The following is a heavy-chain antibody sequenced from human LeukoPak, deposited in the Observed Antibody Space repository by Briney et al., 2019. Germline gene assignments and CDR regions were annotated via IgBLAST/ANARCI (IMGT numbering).Heavy chain of an antibody. CDR2: ITGSTGST. CDR1: GFTFSSYA. Sequence: PGGSLRLSCAASGFTFSSYAMTWVRLPPGKGLEGVSSITGSTGSTYYADSVKGRFTISRDNSKNTLYLQMNSLRAEDTAVYYCAKRYSGSSGLYNFDYWGQGTLVTVSS. J-gene: IGHJ4*02. D-gene: IGHD1-26*01. CDR3: AKRYSGSSGLYNFDY. V-gene: IGHV3-23*01.